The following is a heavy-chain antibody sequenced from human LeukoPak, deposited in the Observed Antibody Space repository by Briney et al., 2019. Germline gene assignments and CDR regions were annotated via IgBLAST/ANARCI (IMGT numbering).Heavy chain of an antibody. V-gene: IGHV3-30*01. Sequence: GGSLRLSCAASGFTYSSYAMHWVRQAPGKGLEWVAVISYDGSNKYYADSVKGRFTISRDNSKNTLYLQMNSLRAEDTAVYYCARHYDYGGNSFFDYWGQGTLVTVSS. CDR3: ARHYDYGGNSFFDY. J-gene: IGHJ4*02. CDR2: ISYDGSNK. CDR1: GFTYSSYA. D-gene: IGHD4-23*01.